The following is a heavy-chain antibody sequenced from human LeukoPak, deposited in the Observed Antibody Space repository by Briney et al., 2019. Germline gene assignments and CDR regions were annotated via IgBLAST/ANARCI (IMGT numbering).Heavy chain of an antibody. Sequence: SSETLSLTCAVYGGSFSGYYWSWIRQPPGKGLEWIGEINHSGSTNYNPSLKSRVTISVDTSKNQFSLKLSSVTAADTAVYYCARDSGYYDSSGYYFDYWGQGTLVTVSS. V-gene: IGHV4-34*01. CDR2: INHSGST. CDR1: GGSFSGYY. CDR3: ARDSGYYDSSGYYFDY. J-gene: IGHJ4*02. D-gene: IGHD3-22*01.